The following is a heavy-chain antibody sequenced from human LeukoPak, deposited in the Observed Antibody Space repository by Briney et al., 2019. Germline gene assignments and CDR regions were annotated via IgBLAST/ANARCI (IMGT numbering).Heavy chain of an antibody. CDR2: ISCDGYTE. D-gene: IGHD5-24*01. J-gene: IGHJ4*02. CDR1: GFPFSSYS. V-gene: IGHV3-30-3*01. Sequence: GGSLRLSCAASGFPFSSYSMHWVRQAPGKGLEWVGVISCDGYTENYADSVKGRFTISRDNSKNTLHLQMNSLRTEDTAVYFCAGPSTNYPYLYYFDYWGQGTLVTVSS. CDR3: AGPSTNYPYLYYFDY.